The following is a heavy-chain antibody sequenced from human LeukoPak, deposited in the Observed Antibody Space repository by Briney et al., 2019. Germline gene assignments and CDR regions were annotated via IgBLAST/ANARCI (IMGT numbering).Heavy chain of an antibody. J-gene: IGHJ4*02. CDR1: GFTFSSYS. V-gene: IGHV3-21*01. CDR3: ARDSPTARLGY. Sequence: GGSLRPSCAASGFTFSSYSMNWVRQAPGKGLEGVSSISSSSSYIYYADSVKGRFTISRDNAKNSLYLQMNSLRAEDTAVYYCARDSPTARLGYWGQGTLVTVSS. D-gene: IGHD4-17*01. CDR2: ISSSSSYI.